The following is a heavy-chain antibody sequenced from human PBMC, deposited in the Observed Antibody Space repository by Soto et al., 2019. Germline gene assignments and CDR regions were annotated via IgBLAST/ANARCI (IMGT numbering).Heavy chain of an antibody. CDR1: GYIFTDYY. CDR2: INPNSGGT. D-gene: IGHD2-15*01. V-gene: IGHV1-2*04. CDR3: GRDRALGGGSSGFDH. Sequence: QVQLVQSGAEVKKPGASVKVSCKASGYIFTDYYMHWVRQAPGQGLEWMGWINPNSGGTKYAQKFQGWVTMTRDTSINTAYMELSRLKSDDAAVYYCGRDRALGGGSSGFDHWGQGTLVTVSS. J-gene: IGHJ5*02.